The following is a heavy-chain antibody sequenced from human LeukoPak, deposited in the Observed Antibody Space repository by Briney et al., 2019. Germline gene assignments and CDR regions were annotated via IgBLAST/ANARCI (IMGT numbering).Heavy chain of an antibody. CDR3: ASGSYGDYFWFDP. CDR1: GYTFTSYD. CDR2: MNANSGNT. D-gene: IGHD4-17*01. J-gene: IGHJ5*02. V-gene: IGHV1-8*01. Sequence: ASVKVSCKASGYTFTSYDINWVRQATGQGLEWMGWMNANSGNTGYAQKFQGRVTMTRNTSISTAYMELSSLRSEDTAVYYCASGSYGDYFWFDPWGQGTLVTVSS.